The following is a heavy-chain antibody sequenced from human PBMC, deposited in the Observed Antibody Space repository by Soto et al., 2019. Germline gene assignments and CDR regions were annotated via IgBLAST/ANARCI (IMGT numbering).Heavy chain of an antibody. Sequence: SETLSLTCIVSGESISSSSYYWGWIRQPPGKGLEWIGSIYYSGRTYYNPSFKSRVTVSRDNAKNSLYLQMNSLRAEDTAVYYCARDLVRSTSCYFPGGKRDIVATGQTQCIGYYYYYGMDVWGQGTTVTVSS. CDR3: ARDLVRSTSCYFPGGKRDIVATGQTQCIGYYYYYGMDV. CDR1: GESISSSSYY. V-gene: IGHV4-39*07. D-gene: IGHD5-12*01. CDR2: IYYSGRT. J-gene: IGHJ6*02.